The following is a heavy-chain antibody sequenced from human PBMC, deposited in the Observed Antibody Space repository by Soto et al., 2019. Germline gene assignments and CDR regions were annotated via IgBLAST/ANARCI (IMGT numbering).Heavy chain of an antibody. J-gene: IGHJ2*01. CDR2: ISWNSGSI. Sequence: EVQLVESGGGLVQPGRSLRLSCAASGFTFDDYAMHWVRQAPGKGLEWVSGISWNSGSIGYADSVKGRFTISRDNAKNSLYLQMNSLRAEDTALYYCAKGGATILCGDFDLWGRGTLVTVSS. D-gene: IGHD5-12*01. CDR1: GFTFDDYA. CDR3: AKGGATILCGDFDL. V-gene: IGHV3-9*01.